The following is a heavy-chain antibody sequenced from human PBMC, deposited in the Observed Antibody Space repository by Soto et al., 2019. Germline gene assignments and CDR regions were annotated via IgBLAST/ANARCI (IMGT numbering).Heavy chain of an antibody. D-gene: IGHD3-16*01. CDR2: IYYSGST. CDR3: ARRLGQPKDNWFDP. CDR1: GGSISSSSYY. V-gene: IGHV4-39*01. Sequence: SETLSLTCTVSGGSISSSSYYWGWIRQPPGKGLEWIGSIYYSGSTYYNPSLKSRVTISVDTSKNQFSLKLSSVTAADTAVYYCARRLGQPKDNWFDPWGQGTLVTVSS. J-gene: IGHJ5*02.